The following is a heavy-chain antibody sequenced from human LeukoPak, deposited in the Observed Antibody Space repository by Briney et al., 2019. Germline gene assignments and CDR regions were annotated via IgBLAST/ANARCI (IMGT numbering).Heavy chain of an antibody. D-gene: IGHD4-11*01. CDR1: GFTFSSYG. CDR3: ARDWAPYSNYVYYYYGMDV. Sequence: GGSLRLSCAAPGFTFSSYGMHWVRQAPGKGLEWVAVIWYDGSNKYYADSVKGRFTISRDNSKNTLYLQMNSLRAEDTAVYYCARDWAPYSNYVYYYYGMDVWGQGTTVTVSS. CDR2: IWYDGSNK. V-gene: IGHV3-33*01. J-gene: IGHJ6*02.